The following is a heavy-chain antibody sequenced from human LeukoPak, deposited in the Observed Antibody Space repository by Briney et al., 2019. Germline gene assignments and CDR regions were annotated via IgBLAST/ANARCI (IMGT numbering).Heavy chain of an antibody. CDR2: ISSSGSTI. D-gene: IGHD3-10*01. Sequence: GGSLRLSCAASGFTFSSYEMNWVRQAPGKGLEWVSYISSSGSTIYYADSVKGRFTISRDNAKSSLYLQMNSLRAEDTAVYYCARDHHYGSGSYYYWGQGTLVTVSS. CDR1: GFTFSSYE. V-gene: IGHV3-48*03. J-gene: IGHJ4*02. CDR3: ARDHHYGSGSYYY.